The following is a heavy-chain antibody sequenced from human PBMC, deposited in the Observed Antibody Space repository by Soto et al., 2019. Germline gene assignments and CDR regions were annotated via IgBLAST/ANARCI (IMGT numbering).Heavy chain of an antibody. D-gene: IGHD4-4*01. V-gene: IGHV4-39*01. CDR3: ARTTRRHLAS. J-gene: IGHJ5*01. Sequence: SETRSVRWTGSDGSTSLSNIFSCWVRQDPEKGLEWIGIIDYRGTAYFNPSLGTRVTLPVDTSKNHFSLTLYSVTAADTAVYYCARTTRRHLASWGHGSL. CDR2: IDYRGTA. CDR1: DGSTSLSNIF.